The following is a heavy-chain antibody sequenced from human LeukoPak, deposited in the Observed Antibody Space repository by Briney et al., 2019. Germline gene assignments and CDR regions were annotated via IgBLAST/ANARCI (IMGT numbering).Heavy chain of an antibody. CDR2: ISAYNGNT. V-gene: IGHV1-18*01. D-gene: IGHD3-3*01. CDR1: GYTFTSYG. Sequence: GASVKVSCKASGYTFTSYGISWVRQAPGQGLEWMGWISAYNGNTNYAQKLQGRVTMTTDTSTSTAYMELRSLRSDDTAVYYCARVPPPPTFGVVIRYYYYYMDVWGKGTTVTVSS. J-gene: IGHJ6*03. CDR3: ARVPPPPTFGVVIRYYYYYMDV.